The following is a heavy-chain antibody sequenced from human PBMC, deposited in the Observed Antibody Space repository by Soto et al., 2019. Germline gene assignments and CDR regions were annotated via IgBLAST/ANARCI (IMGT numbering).Heavy chain of an antibody. CDR2: IYHSVST. CDR1: GGSISSSNW. V-gene: IGHV4-4*02. D-gene: IGHD6-19*01. J-gene: IGHJ6*02. Sequence: SETLSLPCAVSGGSISSSNWWSWVRQPPGKGLEWIGEIYHSVSTNYNPSLKSRVTISVDKSKNQFSLKLSSVTAADTAVYYCARDAYSSGWYNYYYGMDVWGQGTTVTVSS. CDR3: ARDAYSSGWYNYYYGMDV.